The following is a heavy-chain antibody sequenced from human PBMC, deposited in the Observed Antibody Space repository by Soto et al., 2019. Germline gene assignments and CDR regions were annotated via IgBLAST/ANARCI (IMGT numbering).Heavy chain of an antibody. CDR1: GASISSSGYY. Sequence: SETLSLTCTVSGASISSSGYYWDWIRQPPGKGLEWIGSSGSTYFNPSLKSRVTISVDTSKNQFSLKLSSVTAADTAVYYCARKGKYSVSDYWGQGDLVTVSS. CDR2: SGST. D-gene: IGHD5-12*01. CDR3: ARKGKYSVSDY. V-gene: IGHV4-39*01. J-gene: IGHJ4*02.